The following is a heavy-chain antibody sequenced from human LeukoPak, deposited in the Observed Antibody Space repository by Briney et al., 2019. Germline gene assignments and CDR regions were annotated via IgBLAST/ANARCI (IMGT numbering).Heavy chain of an antibody. CDR2: INHSGST. D-gene: IGHD6-13*01. CDR1: GGSFSGYY. J-gene: IGHJ5*02. Sequence: PSETLSLTCAVYGGSFSGYYWSWIRQPPGKGLEWIGEINHSGSTNYNSSLKSRVTISVDTSKNQFSLKLSSVTAADTAVYYCARLGYSSSWYSENWFDPWGQGTLVTVSS. CDR3: ARLGYSSSWYSENWFDP. V-gene: IGHV4-34*01.